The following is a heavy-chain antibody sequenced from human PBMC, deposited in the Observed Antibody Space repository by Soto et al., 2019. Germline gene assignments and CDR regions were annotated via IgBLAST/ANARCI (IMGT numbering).Heavy chain of an antibody. CDR3: ARVQPYDYGANTGGLDP. J-gene: IGHJ5*02. D-gene: IGHD4-17*01. CDR2: TFYSGAT. CDR1: GGSISSGGYY. Sequence: QVQLQESGPGLVNPSQTLSLTCTVSGGSISSGGYYWSWIRQHPGKGLERIGYTFYSGATYYNPSLKSRNIISVDTSKNPCSLTLTSLTAADTAVYYCARVQPYDYGANTGGLDPWGQGTLVTVSS. V-gene: IGHV4-31*03.